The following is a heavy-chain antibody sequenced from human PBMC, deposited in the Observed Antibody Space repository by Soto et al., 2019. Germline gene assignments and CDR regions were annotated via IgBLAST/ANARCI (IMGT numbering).Heavy chain of an antibody. J-gene: IGHJ4*02. V-gene: IGHV1-69*01. CDR2: ISPLFSTT. CDR3: AASSAIAAAGYFKF. D-gene: IGHD6-13*01. Sequence: QVQLVQSGAEVKEPGSSVKVSCKASGDLFNNHAFNWVRQAPGQGLEWLGRISPLFSTTNYAQKFQGRVTISADELTTIVYLEVNNLASDDTAMYYCAASSAIAAAGYFKFWGQGTLVTVSP. CDR1: GDLFNNHA.